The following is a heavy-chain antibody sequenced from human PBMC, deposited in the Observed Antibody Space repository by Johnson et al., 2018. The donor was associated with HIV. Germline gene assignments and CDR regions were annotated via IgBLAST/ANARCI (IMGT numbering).Heavy chain of an antibody. Sequence: QVQLVESGGGVVQPGRSLRLSCAATGFTFNSYAMHWVRQAPGKGLEWVAFIRYDGSNKYYADSVKGRFTISRDNSENTLYLQMNSLRAEDTAVYYCAKDNELIAARGHGAFDIWGQGTMVTVSS. CDR2: IRYDGSNK. CDR3: AKDNELIAARGHGAFDI. D-gene: IGHD6-6*01. CDR1: GFTFNSYA. V-gene: IGHV3-30*02. J-gene: IGHJ3*02.